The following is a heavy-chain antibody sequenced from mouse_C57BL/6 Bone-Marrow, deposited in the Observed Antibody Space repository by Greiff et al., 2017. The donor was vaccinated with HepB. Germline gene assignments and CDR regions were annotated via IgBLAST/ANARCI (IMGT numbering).Heavy chain of an antibody. D-gene: IGHD2-5*01. J-gene: IGHJ3*01. V-gene: IGHV1-5*01. CDR1: GYTFTSYC. CDR3: RGDTVTTGSY. CDR2: IYPGNSDT. Sequence: VQLQQSGTVLARPGASVKMSCKTSGYTFTSYCMHWVKQRPGQGLEWIGAIYPGNSDTSYNQKFKGKAKLTAVSSGSTAYIELSSLTNEESTVEYCRGDTVTTGSYWGQGTLVTVSA.